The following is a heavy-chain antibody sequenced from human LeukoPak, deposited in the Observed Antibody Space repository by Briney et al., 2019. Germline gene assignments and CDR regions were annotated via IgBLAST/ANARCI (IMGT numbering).Heavy chain of an antibody. V-gene: IGHV4-34*01. CDR2: INHSGGT. CDR1: GGSFSGYY. CDR3: ARNRLLRLGELSFFDP. D-gene: IGHD3-16*02. J-gene: IGHJ5*02. Sequence: SETLSLTCAVYGGSFSGYYWSWIRQPPGKGLEWIGEINHSGGTNYNPSLKSRVTISVDTSKNQFSLKLSSVTAADTAVYYCARNRLLRLGELSFFDPWGQGTLVTVSS.